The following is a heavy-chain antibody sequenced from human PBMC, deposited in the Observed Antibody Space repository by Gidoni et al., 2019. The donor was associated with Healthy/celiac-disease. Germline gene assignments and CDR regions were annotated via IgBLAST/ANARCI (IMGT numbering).Heavy chain of an antibody. CDR3: ARDLNPLYYDSSGYHDY. CDR2: ISSSSSTI. V-gene: IGHV3-48*02. CDR1: GFTFMSYG. J-gene: IGHJ4*02. D-gene: IGHD3-22*01. Sequence: EVQLVESGGGLVQPGGSLRLSCSAYGFTFMSYGMNWVRQAPGKGVGGVSYISSSSSTIYYADSVKGRFTISRDNAKNSLYLQMNSLRDEDTAVYYCARDLNPLYYDSSGYHDYWGQGTLVTVSS.